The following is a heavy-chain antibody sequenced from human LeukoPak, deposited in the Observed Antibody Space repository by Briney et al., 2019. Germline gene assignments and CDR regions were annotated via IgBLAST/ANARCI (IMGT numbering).Heavy chain of an antibody. CDR3: ARAAVTGTTYQVRGNAFDI. CDR1: GGTFSSYA. J-gene: IGHJ3*02. V-gene: IGHV1-69*06. D-gene: IGHD1-7*01. Sequence: GASVKVSCKASGGTFSSYAISWVRQAPGQGLEWMGGIIPIFGTANYAQKFQGRVTITADKSTSTAYMELSSLRSEDTAVYYCARAAVTGTTYQVRGNAFDIWGQGTMVTVSS. CDR2: IIPIFGTA.